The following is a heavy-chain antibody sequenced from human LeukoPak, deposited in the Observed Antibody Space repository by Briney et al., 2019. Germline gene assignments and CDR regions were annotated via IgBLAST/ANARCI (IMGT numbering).Heavy chain of an antibody. V-gene: IGHV3-30*18. D-gene: IGHD3-10*01. CDR1: GFTFSSYG. J-gene: IGHJ4*02. CDR2: ISYDGPNK. Sequence: QPGRSLRLSCAASGFTFSSYGMHWVRQAPGKGLEWVTLISYDGPNKFYSDSVKGRFTISRDNSKNTLYLQMNSLRAEDTAVYYCAKSATIYGSGSFGIDSWGQGTLVTVSP. CDR3: AKSATIYGSGSFGIDS.